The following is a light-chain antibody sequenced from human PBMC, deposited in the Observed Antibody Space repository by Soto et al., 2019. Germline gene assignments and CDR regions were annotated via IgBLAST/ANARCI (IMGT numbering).Light chain of an antibody. J-gene: IGKJ4*01. Sequence: DIEMTQSPSSLSASVGDRVTITCRASQSISNYLNWYQHKPGKVPKLLIYAASSLQSGVATRFSGSGSGTDFTLTISSLQPEDFATYYCQHSYGTPLTFGGGTKVEIK. CDR3: QHSYGTPLT. CDR2: AAS. V-gene: IGKV1-39*01. CDR1: QSISNY.